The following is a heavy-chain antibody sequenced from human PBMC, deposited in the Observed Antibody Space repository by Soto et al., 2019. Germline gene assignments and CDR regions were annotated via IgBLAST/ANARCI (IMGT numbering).Heavy chain of an antibody. J-gene: IGHJ3*02. CDR3: ARDKIQSGWYATDAVDI. CDR1: GFTFSSYW. Sequence: GGSLRLSCAASGFTFSSYWMSWVRQAPGKGLEWVANIKQDGSEKYYVDSVKGRFTISRDNAKNSLYLQMNSLRAEDTAVYYCARDKIQSGWYATDAVDIWGEGTMVTVSS. V-gene: IGHV3-7*01. CDR2: IKQDGSEK. D-gene: IGHD6-19*01.